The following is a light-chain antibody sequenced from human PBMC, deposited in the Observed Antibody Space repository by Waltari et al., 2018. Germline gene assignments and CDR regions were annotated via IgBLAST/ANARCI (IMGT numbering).Light chain of an antibody. CDR3: SSYTSSSTFV. CDR1: SRDVGGHNY. J-gene: IGLJ1*01. Sequence: QSALTQPASVSGSPGQSITISCTGTSRDVGGHNYVPWYQQHPGKAPKLIIYDVSKRPSGVSNRFSGSKSGNTASLTSSGLQAEDEADYYCSSYTSSSTFVFGTGTKVTVL. CDR2: DVS. V-gene: IGLV2-14*01.